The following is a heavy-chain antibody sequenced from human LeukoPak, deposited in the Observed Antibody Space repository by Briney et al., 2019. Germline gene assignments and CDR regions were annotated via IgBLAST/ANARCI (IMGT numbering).Heavy chain of an antibody. CDR3: ARLSMIDTFDI. CDR2: IYPGDSDT. D-gene: IGHD3-22*01. V-gene: IGHV5-51*01. CDR1: GYSFTSYW. Sequence: GESLKISCKGSGYSFTSYWIGWVRQMPGKGLEWMGIIYPGDSDTKYSPSFQDQVTISADKSINTAYLHWRSLKASDTAMYYCARLSMIDTFDIWVLGTVVTVSS. J-gene: IGHJ3*02.